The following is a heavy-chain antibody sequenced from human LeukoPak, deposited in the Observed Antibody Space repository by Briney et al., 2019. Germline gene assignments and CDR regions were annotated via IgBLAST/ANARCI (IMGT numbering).Heavy chain of an antibody. J-gene: IGHJ6*02. CDR1: GSSFSDYQ. V-gene: IGHV3-11*05. D-gene: IGHD1-26*01. Sequence: PGGSLRLSCAASGSSFSDYQMSWIRQAPGEGLEWVSYISSSSTYTNYADSVKGRFTISRDNAKNSLYLQMTSLRAEDTAVYYCARGPWSPYGMDVWGQGTTVTVSS. CDR2: ISSSSTYT. CDR3: ARGPWSPYGMDV.